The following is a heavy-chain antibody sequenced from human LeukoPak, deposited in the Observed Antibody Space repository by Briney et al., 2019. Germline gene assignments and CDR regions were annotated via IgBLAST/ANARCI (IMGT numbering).Heavy chain of an antibody. D-gene: IGHD6-13*01. CDR1: GGSISSTSSY. V-gene: IGHV4-61*05. J-gene: IGHJ2*01. CDR2: IYYSGST. CDR3: ARVYYSNSYDYWYFDL. Sequence: SETLSLTCTVSGGSISSTSSYWGWIRQPPGKGLEWIANIYYSGSTNYNPSLKSRVTISVDTSKNQFSLKLSSVTAADTAVYYCARVYYSNSYDYWYFDLWGRGTLVTVSS.